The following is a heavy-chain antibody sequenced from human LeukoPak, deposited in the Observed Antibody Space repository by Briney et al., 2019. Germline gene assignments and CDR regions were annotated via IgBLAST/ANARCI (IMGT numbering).Heavy chain of an antibody. Sequence: SETLSLTCTVSGGSISSYYWSWIREPAGKGLEWIGRIYTSGSTNYNPSLKSRVTMSVDTSKNQFSLKLSSVTAADTAVYYCARDLGGRDRYSSSWYYFDYWGQGTLVTVSS. V-gene: IGHV4-4*07. J-gene: IGHJ4*02. CDR1: GGSISSYY. CDR2: IYTSGST. D-gene: IGHD6-13*01. CDR3: ARDLGGRDRYSSSWYYFDY.